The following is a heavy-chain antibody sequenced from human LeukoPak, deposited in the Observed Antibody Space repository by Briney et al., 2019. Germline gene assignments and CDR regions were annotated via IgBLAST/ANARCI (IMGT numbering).Heavy chain of an antibody. V-gene: IGHV5-10-1*01. J-gene: IGHJ4*02. Sequence: GESLRISCKGSGYSFTNYWITWVRQMPGKGLECVGKIDPSDSYTNYSPSFQGHVTISADKSINTAYLQWSSLEASYTAIYFCARHLGGYTHFDYWGQGTLVTVSS. CDR1: GYSFTNYW. CDR3: ARHLGGYTHFDY. D-gene: IGHD3-22*01. CDR2: IDPSDSYT.